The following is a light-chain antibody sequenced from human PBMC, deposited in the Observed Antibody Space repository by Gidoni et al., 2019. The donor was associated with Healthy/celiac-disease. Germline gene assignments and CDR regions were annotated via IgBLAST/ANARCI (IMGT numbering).Light chain of an antibody. CDR3: QRRSNWPPIT. V-gene: IGKV3-11*01. CDR2: DAS. CDR1: QSVSSY. J-gene: IGKJ5*01. Sequence: EIVLTQSPATLSLSPGERATPSCRASQSVSSYLAWYQQKPGQAPRLLIYDASNRATGIPARFSGSGSGTDFTLTISSLEPEDFAVYYCQRRSNWPPITFXQXTRLEIK.